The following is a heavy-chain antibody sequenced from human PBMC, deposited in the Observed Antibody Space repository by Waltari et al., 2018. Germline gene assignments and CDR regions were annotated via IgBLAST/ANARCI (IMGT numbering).Heavy chain of an antibody. CDR1: GYTFTSLH. J-gene: IGHJ3*02. CDR2: VDPRNGNT. Sequence: RLLQSGAEVKKSGASVKVSCQASGYTFTSLHANWVRQAAGQGLEWMGWVDPRNGNTGYADKFQGRVTMTSDTSMSTAYMELRGLRSDDTAVYYCVRGYAHDRDGAFDIWGQGTVVTVSS. CDR3: VRGYAHDRDGAFDI. V-gene: IGHV1-8*01.